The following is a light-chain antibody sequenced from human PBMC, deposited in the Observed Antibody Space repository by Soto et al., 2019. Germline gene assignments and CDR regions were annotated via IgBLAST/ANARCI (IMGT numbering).Light chain of an antibody. CDR1: QRLPRN. CDR3: QQHNNWPPKT. Sequence: EIGMTQTPATLSVSRGERDTISCRASQRLPRNLPSYHQKPRQAPPPLFSRASTSATAIPATFSGSGPPTEFTLTISILQSEHLPVYYSQQHNNWPPKTFGQGTKVDI. V-gene: IGKV3-15*01. J-gene: IGKJ1*01. CDR2: RAS.